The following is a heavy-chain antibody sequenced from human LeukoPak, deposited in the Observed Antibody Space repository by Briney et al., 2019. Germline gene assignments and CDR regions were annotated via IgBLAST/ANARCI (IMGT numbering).Heavy chain of an antibody. CDR3: ARHCIGGTCYDS. CDR1: GVSISDFY. Sequence: SETLSLTCTVSGVSISDFYWSWIRQPPGEGLEWIGYISHTGHSNYNPSLKSRATMSVDTSKNHPSLNLTTVTAADSAVYYCARHCIGGTCYDSWGQGTLVTVS. D-gene: IGHD2-15*01. CDR2: ISHTGHS. V-gene: IGHV4-59*08. J-gene: IGHJ5*01.